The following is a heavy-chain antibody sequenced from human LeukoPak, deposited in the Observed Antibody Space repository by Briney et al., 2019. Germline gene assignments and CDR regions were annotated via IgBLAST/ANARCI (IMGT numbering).Heavy chain of an antibody. CDR2: ISGSGDNT. CDR3: ARSDFWSGYYLSFDY. Sequence: GGSLRLSCAASGFTFGSYYMSWVRQAPGKGLEWVSGISGSGDNTYYADSVKGRFTISRDNSKNTLYLQMNSLRAEDTAVYYCARSDFWSGYYLSFDYWGQGTLVTVSS. J-gene: IGHJ4*02. CDR1: GFTFGSYY. D-gene: IGHD3-3*01. V-gene: IGHV3-23*01.